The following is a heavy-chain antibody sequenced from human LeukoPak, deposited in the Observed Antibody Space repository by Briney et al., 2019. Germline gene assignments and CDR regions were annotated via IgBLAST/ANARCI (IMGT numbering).Heavy chain of an antibody. CDR2: ISSSSSYI. CDR1: GFTFSSYS. CDR3: ARDLAEGFLEWLPLMDV. J-gene: IGHJ6*03. D-gene: IGHD3-3*01. Sequence: GGSLRLSCAASGFTFSSYSMNWVRQAPGKGLEWVSSISSSSSYIYYADSVKGRFTISRDNAKNSLYLQMNSLRAEDTAVYYCARDLAEGFLEWLPLMDVWGKGTTVTVSS. V-gene: IGHV3-21*01.